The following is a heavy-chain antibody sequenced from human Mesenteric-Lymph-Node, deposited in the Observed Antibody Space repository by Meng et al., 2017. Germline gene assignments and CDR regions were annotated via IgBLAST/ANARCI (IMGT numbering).Heavy chain of an antibody. CDR3: ASAASSSWQIDAFDI. CDR2: ISSNGGGT. Sequence: GESLKISCAASGFTFSSYAMHWVRQAPGKGLEYVSAISSNGGGTYYANSVKGRFTISRDNSKNTLYLQMGSLRAEDMAVYYCASAASSSWQIDAFDIWGQGTMVTVSS. V-gene: IGHV3-64*01. J-gene: IGHJ3*02. CDR1: GFTFSSYA. D-gene: IGHD6-13*01.